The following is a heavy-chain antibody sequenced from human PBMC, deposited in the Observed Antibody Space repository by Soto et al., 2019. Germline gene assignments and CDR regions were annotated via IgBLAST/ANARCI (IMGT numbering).Heavy chain of an antibody. CDR1: GFTFSSYS. Sequence: AGGSLRLSCAASGFTFSSYSMNWVRQAPGKGLEWVSSISSSSSYIYYADSVKGRFTISRDNAKNSLYPQMNSLRAEDTAVYYCARDPIYYYDSSGPALDYRGQGTLVTVSS. CDR3: ARDPIYYYDSSGPALDY. CDR2: ISSSSSYI. D-gene: IGHD3-22*01. V-gene: IGHV3-21*01. J-gene: IGHJ4*02.